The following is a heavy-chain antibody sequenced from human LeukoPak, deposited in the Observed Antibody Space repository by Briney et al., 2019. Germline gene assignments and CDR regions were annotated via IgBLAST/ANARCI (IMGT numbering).Heavy chain of an antibody. CDR2: ISGSVGST. V-gene: IGHV3-23*01. Sequence: GRSLRLSCAASGFTFSSYAMSWVSQAPGKGLEWVSAISGSVGSTYYADSVKGRFTISRDNSKNPLYLQMNSLRAEDAAVYYCAKERSMIRGVNWFDPWGQGTLVTVSS. J-gene: IGHJ5*02. CDR1: GFTFSSYA. D-gene: IGHD3-10*01. CDR3: AKERSMIRGVNWFDP.